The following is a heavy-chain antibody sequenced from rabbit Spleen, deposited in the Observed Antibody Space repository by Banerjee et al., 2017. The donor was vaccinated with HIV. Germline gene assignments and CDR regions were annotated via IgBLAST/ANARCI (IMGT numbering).Heavy chain of an antibody. D-gene: IGHD1-1*01. Sequence: QQLEESGGDLVKPGASLTLTCTASGVSFSSSSYMCWVRQAPGKGLEWIACIDTGSSGFTYFATWAKGRFTCSKTSSTTVTLQMTRLTAADTATYFCARDTSSSFSSYGMDLWGQGTLVTVS. CDR3: ARDTSSSFSSYGMDL. V-gene: IGHV1S40*01. J-gene: IGHJ6*01. CDR1: GVSFSSSSY. CDR2: IDTGSSGFT.